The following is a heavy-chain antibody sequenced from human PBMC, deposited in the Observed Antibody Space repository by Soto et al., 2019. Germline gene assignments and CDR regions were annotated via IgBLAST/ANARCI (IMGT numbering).Heavy chain of an antibody. Sequence: VQLQESGPGLLKPSETLSLTCTVSGGSFTSGSYYWDWLRHPPGKGPEWIGYIYYTGSTKYNHSLTSRVTISSDTSKNQFSLKLTSVTAADTAVYFCARADTALDYWGQGTLVSVSS. D-gene: IGHD5-18*01. V-gene: IGHV4-61*01. J-gene: IGHJ4*02. CDR3: ARADTALDY. CDR2: IYYTGST. CDR1: GGSFTSGSYY.